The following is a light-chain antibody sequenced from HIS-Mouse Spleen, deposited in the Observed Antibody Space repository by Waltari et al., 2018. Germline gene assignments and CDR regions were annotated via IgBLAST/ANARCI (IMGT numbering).Light chain of an antibody. V-gene: IGLV3-10*01. J-gene: IGLJ2*01. CDR2: EDS. Sequence: SYELTQPPSVSVSPGQTARLTCSGDALPNKYAYWYQQKQGQAPVLVIYEDSKRPSGIPERFSGSSSGTMATLTISGAQVEDEADYYCYSTDSSGNHRVFGGGTKLTVL. CDR1: ALPNKY. CDR3: YSTDSSGNHRV.